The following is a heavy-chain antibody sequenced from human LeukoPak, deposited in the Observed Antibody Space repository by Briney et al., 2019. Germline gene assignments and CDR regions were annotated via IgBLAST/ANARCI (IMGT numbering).Heavy chain of an antibody. CDR2: IYTSGST. V-gene: IGHV4-4*08. CDR3: AREGASRDYDFWSGYPDDAFDI. J-gene: IGHJ3*02. Sequence: SETLSLTCTVSGGSISSYFWSWIRQPPGKGLEWIGYIYTSGSTNYNPSLKSRVTISVDTSKNQFSLKLSSVTAADTAVYYCAREGASRDYDFWSGYPDDAFDIWGQGTMVTVSS. D-gene: IGHD3-3*01. CDR1: GGSISSYF.